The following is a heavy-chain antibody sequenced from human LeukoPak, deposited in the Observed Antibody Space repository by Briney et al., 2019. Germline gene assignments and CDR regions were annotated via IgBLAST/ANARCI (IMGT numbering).Heavy chain of an antibody. CDR3: ARDLRYSSGWSASGMDV. J-gene: IGHJ6*03. D-gene: IGHD6-19*01. Sequence: GGSLRLSCAASGFTFSNYDMSWVRQAPGKGLEWVSNSGSGGSAYYAGSVKGRFTISRDNSKNTLYLQMNSLRAEDTAVYYCARDLRYSSGWSASGMDVWGKGTTVTISS. CDR1: GFTFSNYD. V-gene: IGHV3-23*01. CDR2: SGSGGSA.